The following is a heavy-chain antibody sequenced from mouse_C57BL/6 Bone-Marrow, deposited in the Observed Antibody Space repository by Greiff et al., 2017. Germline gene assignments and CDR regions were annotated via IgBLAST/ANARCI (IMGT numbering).Heavy chain of an antibody. V-gene: IGHV1-42*01. CDR1: GYSFTGYY. J-gene: IGHJ1*03. CDR3: ARRGSPYWYFDV. CDR2: INPSTGGT. Sequence: VQLQQSGPELVKPGASVKISCKASGYSFTGYYMNWVKQSPEKSLEWIGEINPSTGGTNYNQKFKAKATLTVDKSSSTAYMHLKSLTSEDSAVYYCARRGSPYWYFDVWGTGTTVTVSS.